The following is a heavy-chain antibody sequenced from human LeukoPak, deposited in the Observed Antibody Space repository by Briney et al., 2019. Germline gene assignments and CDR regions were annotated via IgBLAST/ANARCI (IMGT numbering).Heavy chain of an antibody. CDR1: GFTFSTFA. CDR3: ATYRQVLLPFES. J-gene: IGHJ4*02. CDR2: IFPSGGEI. Sequence: GGSLRLSCEASGFTFSTFAMIWVCQPPGKGLECVSSIFPSGGEIHYADSGRGRFTISRDNSKSTLSLQMNSLRAEDTAIYYCATYRQVLLPFESWGQGTLVTVSS. V-gene: IGHV3-23*01. D-gene: IGHD2/OR15-2a*01.